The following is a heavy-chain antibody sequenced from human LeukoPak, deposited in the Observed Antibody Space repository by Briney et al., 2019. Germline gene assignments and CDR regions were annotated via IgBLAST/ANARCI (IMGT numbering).Heavy chain of an antibody. CDR2: INSVGNII. CDR1: GFTFINYG. V-gene: IGHV3-48*01. J-gene: IGHJ4*02. CDR3: ARVSWELFFDY. Sequence: LPGGSLRLSCAASGFTFINYGMNWVRQAPGKGLEWISYINSVGNIIYYADSFKGRFTISRDNAKNSLYLQMNGLRAEDTAVYFCARVSWELFFDYWGQGSLVTVSS. D-gene: IGHD1-7*01.